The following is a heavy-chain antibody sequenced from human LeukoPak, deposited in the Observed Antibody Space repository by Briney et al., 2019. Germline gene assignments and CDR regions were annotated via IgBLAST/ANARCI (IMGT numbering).Heavy chain of an antibody. V-gene: IGHV4-39*01. CDR2: IYYSGST. CDR3: ARHTSGGAGIYGSGWYGYYFDY. Sequence: SETLSLTCTVSGGSINSYFWGWIRQPPGKGLEWIGSIYYSGSTYYNPSLKSRVTISVDTSKNQFSLKLSSVTAADTAVYYCARHTSGGAGIYGSGWYGYYFDYWAQGTLVTVSS. CDR1: GGSINSYF. D-gene: IGHD6-19*01. J-gene: IGHJ4*02.